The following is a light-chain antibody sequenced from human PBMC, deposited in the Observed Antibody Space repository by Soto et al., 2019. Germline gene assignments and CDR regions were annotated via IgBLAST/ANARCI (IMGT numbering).Light chain of an antibody. CDR2: DVS. CDR1: SSDVGGYNY. CDR3: GSYTSSSTHV. J-gene: IGLJ1*01. Sequence: LTQPASVSGSPGQSITISCTGTSSDVGGYNYVSWYQQHPGKAPKLMIYDVSNRPSGVSNRFSGSKSGNTASLTISGLQAEDEADYYCGSYTSSSTHVFGTGTKVTVL. V-gene: IGLV2-14*01.